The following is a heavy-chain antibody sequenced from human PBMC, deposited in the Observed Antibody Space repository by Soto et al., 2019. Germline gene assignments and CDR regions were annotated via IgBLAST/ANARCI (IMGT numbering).Heavy chain of an antibody. V-gene: IGHV4-30-4*01. Sequence: QVQLQESGPGLVKPSQTLSLTCTVSGGSISSGDYYWSWIRQPPGKGLELIGYIYYIGTTYYNPSLKSRVTIXXDXSXTQFSLKLSSVTAADTAVYYCARLAGTTFFRGGMDVWGQGTTVTVSS. CDR2: IYYIGTT. CDR3: ARLAGTTFFRGGMDV. J-gene: IGHJ6*02. D-gene: IGHD1-7*01. CDR1: GGSISSGDYY.